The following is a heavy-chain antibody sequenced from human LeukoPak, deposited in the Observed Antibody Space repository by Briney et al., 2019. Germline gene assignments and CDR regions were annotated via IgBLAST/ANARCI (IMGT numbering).Heavy chain of an antibody. D-gene: IGHD5-12*01. CDR3: ANERGWLRTHFYFDF. CDR1: GFTFSSYA. CDR2: ISGSGGST. Sequence: GGSLRLSCAASGFTFSSYAMSWVRQAPGKGLEWVSAISGSGGSTYYADSVKGRFTISRDNSKNTLYLQMNSLRAEDTAVYYCANERGWLRTHFYFDFWGQGTLVTVSS. V-gene: IGHV3-23*01. J-gene: IGHJ4*02.